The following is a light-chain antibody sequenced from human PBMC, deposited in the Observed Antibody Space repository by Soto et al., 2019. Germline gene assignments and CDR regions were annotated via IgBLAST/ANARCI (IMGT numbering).Light chain of an antibody. CDR2: GAS. Sequence: EIVLTQSPGTLSLSPGERATLSRRASQSVSSSYLAWYQQKPGQAPRLLIYGASSRATGIPDRFSGSGSGTDFTLTISRLEPEDFAVYYCQQYGSSPRTLGQGTKVDLK. V-gene: IGKV3-20*01. CDR1: QSVSSSY. CDR3: QQYGSSPRT. J-gene: IGKJ1*01.